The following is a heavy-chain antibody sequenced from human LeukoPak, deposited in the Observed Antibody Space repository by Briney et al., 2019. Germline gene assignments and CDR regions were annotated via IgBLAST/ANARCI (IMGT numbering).Heavy chain of an antibody. D-gene: IGHD2-15*01. J-gene: IGHJ4*02. CDR3: AKGDSSHNYFDC. V-gene: IGHV3-9*01. CDR1: GFTFDDYA. CDR2: ISWDSGSI. Sequence: GRSLRLSCAASGFTFDDYAMHWVRQAPGKGLEWVSGISWDSGSIGYADSVKGRFTISRDNAKNSLYLQMNSLRAEDTALYYCAKGDSSHNYFDCWGQGTLVTVSS.